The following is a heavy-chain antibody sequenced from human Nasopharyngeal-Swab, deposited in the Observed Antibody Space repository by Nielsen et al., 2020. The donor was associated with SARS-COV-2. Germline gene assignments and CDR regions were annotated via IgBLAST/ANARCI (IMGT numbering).Heavy chain of an antibody. D-gene: IGHD6-13*01. Sequence: GESLKISCAASGFTFSSYGMHWVRQAPGKGLEWVAVISYDGSNKYYADSVKGRFTISRDNSKSTLYLQMNSLRAEDTAVYYCARGPPEYSSSWYRGMCDYWGQGTLVTVSS. CDR3: ARGPPEYSSSWYRGMCDY. CDR1: GFTFSSYG. V-gene: IGHV3-30*03. J-gene: IGHJ4*02. CDR2: ISYDGSNK.